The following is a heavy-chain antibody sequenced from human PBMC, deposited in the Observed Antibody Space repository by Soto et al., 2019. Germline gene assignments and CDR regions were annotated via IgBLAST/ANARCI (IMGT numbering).Heavy chain of an antibody. CDR1: GGTFSNKA. J-gene: IGHJ3*02. V-gene: IGHV1-69*01. D-gene: IGHD3-10*01. Sequence: QVQLVQSGAEVKKPGSSVKVSCQASGGTFSNKAISWVRQAPGQGLEWMGQIIPIFGSTNYAQKFQDRVTITAADMELRSLSSADTAIYYCARDRVVRGAHPAACEIWGQGTMVTVSS. CDR3: ARDRVVRGAHPAACEI. CDR2: IIPIFGST.